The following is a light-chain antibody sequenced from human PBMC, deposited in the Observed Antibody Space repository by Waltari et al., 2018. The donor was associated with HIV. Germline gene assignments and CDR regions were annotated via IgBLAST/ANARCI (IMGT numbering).Light chain of an antibody. Sequence: QSALTQPASVSGSPGQSITISCTGTSSDVGGYNSVSWYQQHPGKATKLMLYEVSNRHSGVSNRFSGSKSGNTASLTISWLQAEDEADYYCSSYTSSSTLVFGGGTKLTVL. CDR3: SSYTSSSTLV. CDR2: EVS. J-gene: IGLJ2*01. CDR1: SSDVGGYNS. V-gene: IGLV2-14*01.